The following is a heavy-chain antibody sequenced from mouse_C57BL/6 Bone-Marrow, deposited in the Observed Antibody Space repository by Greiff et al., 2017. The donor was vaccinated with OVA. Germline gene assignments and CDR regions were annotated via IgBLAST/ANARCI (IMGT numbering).Heavy chain of an antibody. CDR3: TYPYYYAMDY. CDR1: GFNIKDDY. V-gene: IGHV14-4*01. Sequence: EVKLVESGAELVRPGASVKLSCTASGFNIKDDYMHWVKQRPEQGLEWIGWIDPENGDTEYASKFQGKATITADTSSNTAYLQLSSLTSEDTAVYYCTYPYYYAMDYWGQGTSVTVSS. J-gene: IGHJ4*01. D-gene: IGHD5-1-1*01. CDR2: IDPENGDT.